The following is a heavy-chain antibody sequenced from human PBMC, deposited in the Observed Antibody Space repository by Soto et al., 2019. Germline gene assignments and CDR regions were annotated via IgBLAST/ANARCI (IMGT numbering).Heavy chain of an antibody. Sequence: GGSLRLSCAAPGFTFSSYGMHWVRQAPGKGLEWVAVISYDGSNKYYADSVKGRFTISRDNSKNTLYLQMNSLRAEDTAVYYCAKPTYDSSGYYGYWGQGTLVTVSS. J-gene: IGHJ4*02. V-gene: IGHV3-30*18. CDR1: GFTFSSYG. CDR3: AKPTYDSSGYYGY. CDR2: ISYDGSNK. D-gene: IGHD3-22*01.